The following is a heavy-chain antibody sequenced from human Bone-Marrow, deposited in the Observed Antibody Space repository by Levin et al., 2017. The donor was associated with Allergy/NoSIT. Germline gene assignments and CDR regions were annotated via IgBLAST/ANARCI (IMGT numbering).Heavy chain of an antibody. V-gene: IGHV4-59*01. CDR2: IYYSGST. CDR1: GGSISSYY. CDR3: ARTYCISTSCHDY. J-gene: IGHJ4*02. Sequence: SETLSLTCTVSGGSISSYYWSWIRQPPGKGLEWIGYIYYSGSTNYNPSLKSRVTISVDTSKNQFSLKLSSVTAADTAVYYCARTYCISTSCHDYWGQGTLVTVSS. D-gene: IGHD2-2*01.